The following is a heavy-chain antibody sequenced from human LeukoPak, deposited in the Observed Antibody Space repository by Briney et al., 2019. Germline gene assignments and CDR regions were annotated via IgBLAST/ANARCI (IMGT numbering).Heavy chain of an antibody. J-gene: IGHJ4*02. D-gene: IGHD5-12*01. CDR3: ARGRYSFDY. V-gene: IGHV3-7*01. CDR2: LHLDGSER. Sequence: GGSLSLSCAASGFRFTGYWMTWVRQAPAKGLEWVARLHLDGSERNYVGSVEGRFTVSGDNAKSSLYLQMNSLRVEDTVVYYSARGRYSFDYLGQGTLVTVSS. CDR1: GFRFTGYW.